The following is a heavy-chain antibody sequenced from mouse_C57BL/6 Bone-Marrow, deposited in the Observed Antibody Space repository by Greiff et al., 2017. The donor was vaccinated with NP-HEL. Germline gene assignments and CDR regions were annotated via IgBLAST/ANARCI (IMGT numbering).Heavy chain of an antibody. CDR3: AGTGTGFAY. J-gene: IGHJ3*01. V-gene: IGHV1-54*01. CDR2: INPGSGGT. CDR1: GYAFTNYL. D-gene: IGHD4-1*01. Sequence: VQLQQSGAELVRPGTSVKVSCKASGYAFTNYLIEWVKQRPGQGLEWIGVINPGSGGTNYNEKFKGKATLTADKSSSTAYMQLSSLTSEDSAVYFCAGTGTGFAYWGQGTLVTVSA.